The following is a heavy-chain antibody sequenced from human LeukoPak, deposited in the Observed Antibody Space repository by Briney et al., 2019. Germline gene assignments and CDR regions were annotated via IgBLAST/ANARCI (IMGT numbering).Heavy chain of an antibody. CDR2: IYYSGST. D-gene: IGHD3-3*01. J-gene: IGHJ3*02. V-gene: IGHV4-59*01. CDR3: ARDRSSYYDFWSGTQADAFDI. Sequence: SETLSLPCTVSGGSISSYYWSWIRQPPGKGLEWIGYIYYSGSTNYNPSLKSRVTISVDTSKNQFSLKLSSVTAADTAVYYCARDRSSYYDFWSGTQADAFDIWGQGTMVTVSS. CDR1: GGSISSYY.